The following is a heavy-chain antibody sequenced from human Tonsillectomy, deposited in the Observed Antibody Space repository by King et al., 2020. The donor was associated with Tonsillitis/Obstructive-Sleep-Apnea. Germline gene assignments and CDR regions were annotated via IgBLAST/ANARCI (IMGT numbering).Heavy chain of an antibody. CDR2: IYYSGST. D-gene: IGHD3-3*01. CDR1: GASITAFY. V-gene: IGHV4-59*01. J-gene: IGHJ6*02. CDR3: ARDRGNYDFWTGHYGSYNGMDG. Sequence: VQLQESGPGLVKPSETLSLTCTVSGASITAFYWTWLRQPPGKGLEWIGSIYYSGSTNYNPSLKSRVTISVDTSKDQFSLRLTSVTAADTAVYYCARDRGNYDFWTGHYGSYNGMDGWGQGTTVIVSS.